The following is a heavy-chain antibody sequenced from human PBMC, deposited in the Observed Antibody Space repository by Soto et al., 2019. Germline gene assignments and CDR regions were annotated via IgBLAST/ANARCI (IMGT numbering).Heavy chain of an antibody. CDR2: INPSGGST. Sequence: ASMKVSCKASGYTFTSYYMHWVRQAPGQGLEWMGIINPSGGSTSYAQKFQGRVTMTRDTSTSTVYMELSSLRSEDTAVYYCAREGARTYYDFWSGYLDYWGQGTLVTVSS. CDR3: AREGARTYYDFWSGYLDY. CDR1: GYTFTSYY. V-gene: IGHV1-46*01. D-gene: IGHD3-3*01. J-gene: IGHJ4*02.